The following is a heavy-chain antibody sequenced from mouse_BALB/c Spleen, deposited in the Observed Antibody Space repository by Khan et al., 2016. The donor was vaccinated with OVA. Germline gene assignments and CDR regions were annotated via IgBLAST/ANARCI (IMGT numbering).Heavy chain of an antibody. V-gene: IGHV5-17*02. J-gene: IGHJ1*01. D-gene: IGHD2-1*01. Sequence: EVQLVESGGGLVQPGGSRKLSCAASGFTFSSFGMHWVRQAPKKGLEWVAYISSGSSTIYYVDTVKGRFTISRDNPKNTLFLQMTSLRSEDTAMSDWASSGGNFHWYFDVWGAGTSVTVSS. CDR1: GFTFSSFG. CDR3: ASSGGNFHWYFDV. CDR2: ISSGSSTI.